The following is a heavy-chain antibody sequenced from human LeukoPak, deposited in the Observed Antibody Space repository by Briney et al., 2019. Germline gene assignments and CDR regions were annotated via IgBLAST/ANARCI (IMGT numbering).Heavy chain of an antibody. D-gene: IGHD2-2*01. CDR3: ATGPGYCSSTSCYFSFQH. Sequence: ASVKVSCKVSVYTLTELSMHWVRQAPGKGLEWMGGFDPEDGETIYAQKFQGRVTMTEDTSTDTAYMELSSLRSEDTAVYYCATGPGYCSSTSCYFSFQHWGQGTLVTVSS. V-gene: IGHV1-24*01. J-gene: IGHJ1*01. CDR1: VYTLTELS. CDR2: FDPEDGET.